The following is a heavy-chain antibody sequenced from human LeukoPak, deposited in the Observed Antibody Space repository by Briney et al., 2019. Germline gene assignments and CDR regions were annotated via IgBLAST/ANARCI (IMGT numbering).Heavy chain of an antibody. D-gene: IGHD3-10*01. V-gene: IGHV3-7*04. CDR3: AGARAHYGSGRRQWFDP. J-gene: IGHJ5*02. Sequence: PGGSLRLSCAASGFTFSSYWMSWVRQAPGKGLEWVANINQDGSEKYYVDSVKGRFTISRDNSKNTLYLQMNSLRAEDTAVYYCAGARAHYGSGRRQWFDPWGQGTLVTVSS. CDR1: GFTFSSYW. CDR2: INQDGSEK.